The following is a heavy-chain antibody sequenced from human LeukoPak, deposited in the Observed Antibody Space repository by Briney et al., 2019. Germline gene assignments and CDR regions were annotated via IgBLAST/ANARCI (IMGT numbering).Heavy chain of an antibody. Sequence: GGSLRLSCAASGFTVSSNYMSWVRQAPGKGLEWVSVIYSGGSTYYADSVKGRFTISRHNSKNTLYLQMNSLRAEDTAVYYCARGFGTSGIQLWLYYYGMDVWGQGTTVTVSS. J-gene: IGHJ6*02. D-gene: IGHD5-18*01. CDR3: ARGFGTSGIQLWLYYYGMDV. V-gene: IGHV3-53*04. CDR2: IYSGGST. CDR1: GFTVSSNY.